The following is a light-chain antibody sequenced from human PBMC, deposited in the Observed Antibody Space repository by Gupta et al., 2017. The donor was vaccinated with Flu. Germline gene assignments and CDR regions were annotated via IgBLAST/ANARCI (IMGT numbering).Light chain of an antibody. J-gene: IGLJ1*01. CDR3: CSHAGSTGV. V-gene: IGLV2-11*01. CDR1: SSDVGGYNY. CDR2: DVN. Sequence: QSALTQPRSVSGSPGQSATISCTGTSSDVGGYNYVSWYQQHPGKAPKLVIYDVNRRPSGVPDRFSGSKSGNTASLTISGLQAEDEADYYCCSHAGSTGVFGTGTKVTVL.